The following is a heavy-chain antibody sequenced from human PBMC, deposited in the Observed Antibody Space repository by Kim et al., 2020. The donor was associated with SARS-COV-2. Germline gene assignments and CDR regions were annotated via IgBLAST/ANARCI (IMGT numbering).Heavy chain of an antibody. J-gene: IGHJ6*02. CDR3: ARGYYYGMDV. V-gene: IGHV1-8*01. Sequence: NTGYAQKFQGRVTMTRTTSISTAYMELSSLRSEDTAVYYCARGYYYGMDVWGQGTTVTVSS. CDR2: NT.